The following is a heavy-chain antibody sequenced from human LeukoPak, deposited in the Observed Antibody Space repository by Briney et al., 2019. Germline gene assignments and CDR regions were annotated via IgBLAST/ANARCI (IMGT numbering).Heavy chain of an antibody. V-gene: IGHV3-23*01. CDR1: GFTFTGHT. D-gene: IGHD3-3*01. J-gene: IGHJ4*02. CDR3: AKDPNPFYDFWSGYK. Sequence: GGSLTLSCAASGFTFTGHTMTWLRQAPGKGLEWVSIIGGRDDRTYYADSVKGRFATSRDNSKNILYLQMKSLSTDDTAVYYCAKDPNPFYDFWSGYKWGQGTLVTVSS. CDR2: IGGRDDRT.